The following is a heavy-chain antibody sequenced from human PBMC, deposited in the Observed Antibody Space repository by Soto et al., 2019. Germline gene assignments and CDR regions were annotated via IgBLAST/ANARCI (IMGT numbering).Heavy chain of an antibody. V-gene: IGHV3-9*01. D-gene: IGHD3-10*01. J-gene: IGHJ3*02. Sequence: PGGSLRLSCAASGFTFDDYAMHWVRQAPGKGLEWVSGISWNSGSIGYADSVKGRFTISRDNAKNSLYLQMNSLRAEDTALYYCAMRITMVRGVIPHDAFGIWGQGTMVTVSS. CDR2: ISWNSGSI. CDR3: AMRITMVRGVIPHDAFGI. CDR1: GFTFDDYA.